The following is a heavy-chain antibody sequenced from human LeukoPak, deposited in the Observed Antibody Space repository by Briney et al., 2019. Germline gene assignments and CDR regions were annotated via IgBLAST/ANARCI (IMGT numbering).Heavy chain of an antibody. CDR1: GGSISSYY. D-gene: IGHD3-22*01. V-gene: IGHV4-4*07. CDR3: ARDRQYYYDSSGYDYYYYYYMDV. J-gene: IGHJ6*03. Sequence: SETLSLTCTVSGGSISSYYWSWIRQPAGQGLEWIGRIYTSGSTNYNPSLKSRVTMSVDTSKNQFSLKLSSVTAADTAVYYCARDRQYYYDSSGYDYYYYYYMDVWGKGTTVTVSS. CDR2: IYTSGST.